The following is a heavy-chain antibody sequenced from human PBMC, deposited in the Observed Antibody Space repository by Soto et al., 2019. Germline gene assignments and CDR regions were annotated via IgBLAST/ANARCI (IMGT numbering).Heavy chain of an antibody. J-gene: IGHJ5*02. CDR1: GGSISSGDYY. V-gene: IGHV4-30-4*01. CDR3: AKSDYCSGGGCSLWFDP. D-gene: IGHD2-15*01. CDR2: IYDSGST. Sequence: QVQLQESGPGLVKPSQTLSLTCTVSGGSISSGDYYWSWIRQPPEKGLEWIGYIYDSGSTYYNPSLKSRLTISVDTSKNQFSLKLNSVTAADTAVYFCAKSDYCSGGGCSLWFDPWGQGTLVTVSS.